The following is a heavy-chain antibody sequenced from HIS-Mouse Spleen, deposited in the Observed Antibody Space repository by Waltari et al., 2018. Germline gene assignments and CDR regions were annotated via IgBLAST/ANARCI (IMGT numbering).Heavy chain of an antibody. V-gene: IGHV4-39*07. CDR1: GGSISSSSYY. Sequence: QLQLQESGPGLVKPSETLSLTCTVSGGSISSSSYYWGWIRQPPGKGLEWIGRIYYSGGTYYNPPLKRRVTISVDTSKNQFSLKLSSVTAADTAVYYCAREIPYSSSWYDWYFDLWGRGTLVTVSS. J-gene: IGHJ2*01. D-gene: IGHD6-13*01. CDR2: IYYSGGT. CDR3: AREIPYSSSWYDWYFDL.